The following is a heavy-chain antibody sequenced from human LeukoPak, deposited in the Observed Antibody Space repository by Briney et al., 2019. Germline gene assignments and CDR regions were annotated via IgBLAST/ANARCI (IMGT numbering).Heavy chain of an antibody. J-gene: IGHJ5*02. CDR1: GFTFSSYS. D-gene: IGHD3-22*01. V-gene: IGHV3-21*04. CDR2: ISGSSYYI. Sequence: GGSLRLSCAASGFTFSSYSMNWGRQAPGKGLEWVSSISGSSYYIYYADSVKGRFTISRDNSKNTLYLQMNSLSAEDTAVYYCAREYYYDSTAEFDPWGQGTLVTVSS. CDR3: AREYYYDSTAEFDP.